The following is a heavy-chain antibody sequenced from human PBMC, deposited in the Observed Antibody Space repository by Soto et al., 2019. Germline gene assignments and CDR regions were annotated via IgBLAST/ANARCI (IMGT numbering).Heavy chain of an antibody. CDR3: ARTDTWAY. Sequence: QVQLVQSGAEVKKPGASVNVSCKTSGYTFTDYSTNWVRQAPGQRLEWMGWINTHNGHTQYSPRFDDRVTMTTDPSTSTAYMELKGLRSDDTAVYYCARTDTWAYWGQGTLVTVSS. D-gene: IGHD2-2*02. V-gene: IGHV1-18*04. CDR2: INTHNGHT. J-gene: IGHJ4*02. CDR1: GYTFTDYS.